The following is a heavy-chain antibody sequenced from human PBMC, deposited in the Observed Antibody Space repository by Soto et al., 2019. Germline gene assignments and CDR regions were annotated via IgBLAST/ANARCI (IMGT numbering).Heavy chain of an antibody. D-gene: IGHD3-10*01. J-gene: IGHJ4*02. V-gene: IGHV4-31*02. CDR2: IYYTGCT. Sequence: SETLSLTCTVSGGSLKSGGYYWSWIRQHPGRGLEWIGYIYYTGCTYYNPSLESRVTFSVDTSKNQFSLKLSSVTSADMAVFYCARDAPLWFGELSQWGQGTLVTVSS. CDR1: GGSLKSGGYY. CDR3: ARDAPLWFGELSQ.